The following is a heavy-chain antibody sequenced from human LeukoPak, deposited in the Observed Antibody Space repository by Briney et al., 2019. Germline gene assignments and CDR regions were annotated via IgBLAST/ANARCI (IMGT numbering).Heavy chain of an antibody. V-gene: IGHV3-48*01. J-gene: IGHJ4*02. CDR2: ISSSSGTI. CDR1: AFSLNAYN. Sequence: QSGGSLRLSCAASAFSLNAYNMNWVRQAPGKGLEWVSYISSSSGTIYYADSVKGRFTISRDNAKNSLYLQMNSLRAEDTAVYYCAQDSLDYWGQGTLVTVSS. CDR3: AQDSLDY.